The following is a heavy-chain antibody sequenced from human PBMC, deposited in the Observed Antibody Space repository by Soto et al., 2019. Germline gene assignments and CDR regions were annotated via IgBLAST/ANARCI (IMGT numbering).Heavy chain of an antibody. Sequence: GGSLRLSCAASGFTFSSYGMHWVRQAPGKGLEWVAVISYDGSNKYYADSVKGRFTISRDNSKNTLYLRMNSLRAEDTAVYYCAKDRNLVAATSLDPWGQGTLVTVSS. CDR3: AKDRNLVAATSLDP. CDR1: GFTFSSYG. V-gene: IGHV3-30*18. CDR2: ISYDGSNK. J-gene: IGHJ5*02. D-gene: IGHD2-15*01.